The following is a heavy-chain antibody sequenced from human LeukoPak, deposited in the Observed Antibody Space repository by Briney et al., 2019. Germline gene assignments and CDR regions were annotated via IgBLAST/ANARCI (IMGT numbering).Heavy chain of an antibody. CDR3: ARGVGYSGYGHYYYGMDV. D-gene: IGHD5-12*01. J-gene: IGHJ6*02. V-gene: IGHV3-74*01. CDR2: INSDGSST. CDR1: GFTFSSYW. Sequence: GGSLRLSCAASGFTFSSYWMHWVRQAPGKGLVWVSRINSDGSSTSYADSVKGRFTISRDNAKNSLYLQMNSLRAEDTAVYYCARGVGYSGYGHYYYGMDVWGQGTTVTVSS.